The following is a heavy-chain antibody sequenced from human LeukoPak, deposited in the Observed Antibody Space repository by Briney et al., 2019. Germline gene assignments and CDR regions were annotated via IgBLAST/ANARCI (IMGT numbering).Heavy chain of an antibody. CDR2: ISSSGRSI. J-gene: IGHJ4*02. Sequence: GGSLRLSCEVFGLTFSNYEMNWVRQTPGKGLKWVAQISSSGRSISYADAVKGRFTISRDNANNSLYLQMSSLRVDDTAIYYCASGVYYGSGFYRYDYYWGQGTLVTVSS. CDR3: ASGVYYGSGFYRYDYY. CDR1: GLTFSNYE. D-gene: IGHD3-10*01. V-gene: IGHV3-48*03.